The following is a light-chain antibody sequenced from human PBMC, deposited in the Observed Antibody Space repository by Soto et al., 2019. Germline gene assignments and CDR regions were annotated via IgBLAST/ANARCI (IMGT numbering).Light chain of an antibody. CDR1: XXIGRY. V-gene: IGKV1-5*03. CDR3: HXXNGQSET. CDR2: EAS. J-gene: IGKJ1*01. Sequence: DIQMTQSPSTLSASVXXXXTXXXXASXXIGRYLAWYQQRPGKVPKLLMYEASSLDTGVPSRFSGSGSGTEFTLTINSLQPDXFATYYXHXXNGQSETFGQGTRVEIK.